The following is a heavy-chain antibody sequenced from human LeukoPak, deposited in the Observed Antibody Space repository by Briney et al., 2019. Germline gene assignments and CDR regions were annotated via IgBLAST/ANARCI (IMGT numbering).Heavy chain of an antibody. CDR3: AVRGVTACLDP. J-gene: IGHJ5*02. CDR1: GYTFTSYA. D-gene: IGHD3-10*01. V-gene: IGHV1-3*01. CDR2: ISPDNGNT. Sequence: ASVKVSCKASGYTFTSYAMHWVRQAPGQRLEWMGWISPDNGNTKYSQKFQGRVSIIRDTSASTAYMELSSLRSEDTAVYYCAVRGVTACLDPWGQGTLVTVSS.